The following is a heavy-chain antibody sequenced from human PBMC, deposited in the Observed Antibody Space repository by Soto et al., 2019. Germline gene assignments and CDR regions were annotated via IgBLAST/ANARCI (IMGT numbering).Heavy chain of an antibody. Sequence: HLGGSLRLSCAASGFTFSSYGMHWVRQAPGKGLEWVAVISYDGSNKYYADSVKGRFTISRDNSKNTLYLQMNSLRAEDTAVYYCRGYQLPRRGVDYYYYYGMDVWGQGTTVTVSS. J-gene: IGHJ6*02. V-gene: IGHV3-30*03. CDR3: RGYQLPRRGVDYYYYYGMDV. CDR2: ISYDGSNK. CDR1: GFTFSSYG. D-gene: IGHD2-2*01.